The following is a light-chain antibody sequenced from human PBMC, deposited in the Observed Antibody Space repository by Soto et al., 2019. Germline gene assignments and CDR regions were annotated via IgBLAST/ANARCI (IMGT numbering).Light chain of an antibody. CDR2: EGS. V-gene: IGLV2-23*01. J-gene: IGLJ2*01. CDR3: CSYAGSATLDVV. Sequence: QSALTQPASVSGSPVQSITISCTGASRDGVSYYLVSWYQQYPGKAPKLIIYEGSRRPSGVSDRFSGSNSGNTASLTISGLQAEDEADYYCCSYAGSATLDVVFGGGTKLTVL. CDR1: SRDGVSYYL.